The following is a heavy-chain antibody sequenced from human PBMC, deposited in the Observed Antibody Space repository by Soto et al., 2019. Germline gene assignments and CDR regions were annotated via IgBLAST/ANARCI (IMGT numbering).Heavy chain of an antibody. D-gene: IGHD3-10*01. CDR2: IWYDGSNK. CDR1: RFTFYNYG. Sequence: SLRLSCAASRFTFYNYGMHWVRQAPGKGLEWVALIWYDGSNKYYADSVKGRFTISRDNSKNTLYLQMNSLRAEDTAVYYCARDVLWFGESPQSGFDYWGQGTPVTVSS. CDR3: ARDVLWFGESPQSGFDY. V-gene: IGHV3-33*01. J-gene: IGHJ4*02.